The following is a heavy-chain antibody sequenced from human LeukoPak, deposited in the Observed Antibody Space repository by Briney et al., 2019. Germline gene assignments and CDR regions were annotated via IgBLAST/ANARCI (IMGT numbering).Heavy chain of an antibody. CDR1: EGTFSSYA. D-gene: IGHD2-2*01. Sequence: SVKVSCKASEGTFSSYAISWVRQAPGQGLEWMGGIIPIFGTANYAQKFQGRVTITADKSTSTAYMELSSLRSEDTAVYYCAREGGTNCSSTSCYALNWFDPWGQGTLVTVSS. J-gene: IGHJ5*02. V-gene: IGHV1-69*06. CDR2: IIPIFGTA. CDR3: AREGGTNCSSTSCYALNWFDP.